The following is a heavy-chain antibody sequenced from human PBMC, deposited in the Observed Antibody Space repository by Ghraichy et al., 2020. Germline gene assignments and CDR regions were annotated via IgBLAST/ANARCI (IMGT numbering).Heavy chain of an antibody. J-gene: IGHJ4*02. CDR2: ISSSSSYT. CDR1: GFTFSDYY. D-gene: IGHD5-18*01. Sequence: GGSLRLSCAASGFTFSDYYMSWIRQAPGKGLEWVSYISSSSSYTNYADSVKGRFTISRDNAKNSLYLQMNSLRAEDTAVYYCARVGGPYSYGYYFDYWGQGTLVTVSS. V-gene: IGHV3-11*06. CDR3: ARVGGPYSYGYYFDY.